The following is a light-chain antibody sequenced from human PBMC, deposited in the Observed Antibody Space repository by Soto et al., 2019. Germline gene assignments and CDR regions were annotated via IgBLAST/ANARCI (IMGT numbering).Light chain of an antibody. J-gene: IGKJ2*01. V-gene: IGKV3-20*01. Sequence: ELVLTQTPGTLSLSPGERPTLSCRASQSVTSSHLAWYQQKPGQAPRLLIYAASTRATGVPDRFSGSGSGTGFTLTISRLEPEDFAVFYCQDFGSLPYTFGQGTKLQIK. CDR3: QDFGSLPYT. CDR2: AAS. CDR1: QSVTSSH.